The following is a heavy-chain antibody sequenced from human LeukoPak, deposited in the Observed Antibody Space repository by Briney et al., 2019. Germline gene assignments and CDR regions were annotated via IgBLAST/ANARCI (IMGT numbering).Heavy chain of an antibody. CDR3: ARRWNYGRNYYIDV. V-gene: IGHV4-34*01. CDR1: GGSFSNYY. CDR2: INDSGRI. J-gene: IGHJ6*03. D-gene: IGHD1-7*01. Sequence: SETLSLTCAVYGGSFSNYYWSWIRQPPGRGLEWCGEINDSGRINYNPSLMSRVTISVDTSKNQFSLRLTSVTARDTAVYYCARRWNYGRNYYIDVWGKGATVSVSS.